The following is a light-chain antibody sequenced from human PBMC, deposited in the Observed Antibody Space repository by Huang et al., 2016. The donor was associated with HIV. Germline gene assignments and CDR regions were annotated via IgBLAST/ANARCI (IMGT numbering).Light chain of an antibody. Sequence: EIVMTQSPATLSVSPGERATLSCRASQTVNSNLAWYQHKPGQAPRLLIYGASTRATGVPARFSGSGSETKFTLTISSLQSEDFAVYYCQQYNNWLAFGQGTKVEIK. CDR2: GAS. J-gene: IGKJ1*01. CDR3: QQYNNWLA. V-gene: IGKV3-15*01. CDR1: QTVNSN.